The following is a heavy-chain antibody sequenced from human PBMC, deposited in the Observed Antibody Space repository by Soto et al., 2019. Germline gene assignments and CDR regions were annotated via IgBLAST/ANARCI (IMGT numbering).Heavy chain of an antibody. CDR1: GGSISSGGYY. CDR3: ARDARNYDILTGYYTIGAFDI. J-gene: IGHJ3*02. Sequence: SETLSLTCTVSGGSISSGGYYWSWIRQHPGKGLEWIGYIYYSGSTYYNPSLKSRVTISVDTSKNQFSLKLSSVTAADTAVYYCARDARNYDILTGYYTIGAFDIWGQGTMVT. V-gene: IGHV4-31*03. CDR2: IYYSGST. D-gene: IGHD3-9*01.